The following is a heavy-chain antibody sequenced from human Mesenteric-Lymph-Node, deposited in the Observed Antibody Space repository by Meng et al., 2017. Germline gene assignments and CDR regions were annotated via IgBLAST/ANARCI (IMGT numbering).Heavy chain of an antibody. Sequence: GESLKISCAASGFSLSNYWMSWVRQAAGKGLEWVANIKEDGSEKYYVDSVKGLFTSSRDSAKSSLYLHMNSLRAEDTGVYYCARDISPLEYNCWRGSYQSVYHFYGLAVWGQGNTVTVSS. CDR1: GFSLSNYW. V-gene: IGHV3-7*01. D-gene: IGHD3-3*01. CDR2: IKEDGSEK. CDR3: ARDISPLEYNCWRGSYQSVYHFYGLAV. J-gene: IGHJ6*01.